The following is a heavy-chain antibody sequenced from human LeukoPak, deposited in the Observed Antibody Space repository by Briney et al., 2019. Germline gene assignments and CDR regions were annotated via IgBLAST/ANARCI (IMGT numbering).Heavy chain of an antibody. CDR1: GGSISSFY. D-gene: IGHD2-2*01. Sequence: SETLSLTCTVSGGSISSFYWSWIRQPPGKGLEWIGYIYYSGSTNYNPSLKSRVTISVDTSKNQFSLKLSSVTAADTAVYYCATVPYCSSTSCSQPFDYWGQGTLVTVSS. V-gene: IGHV4-59*12. CDR3: ATVPYCSSTSCSQPFDY. CDR2: IYYSGST. J-gene: IGHJ4*02.